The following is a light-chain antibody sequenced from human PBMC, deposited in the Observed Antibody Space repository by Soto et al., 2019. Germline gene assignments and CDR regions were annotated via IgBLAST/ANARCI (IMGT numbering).Light chain of an antibody. CDR1: QSVSNY. Sequence: DIQMTQSPSSLSASVGDTVTITCRASQSVSNYLNWYQQKPGKAPKLLIYAASSLQSGVPSRFSASGSGTDFTLTISSLQPEDFATYYCQQSYITPLTFGGGTKVEIK. CDR3: QQSYITPLT. V-gene: IGKV1-39*01. J-gene: IGKJ4*01. CDR2: AAS.